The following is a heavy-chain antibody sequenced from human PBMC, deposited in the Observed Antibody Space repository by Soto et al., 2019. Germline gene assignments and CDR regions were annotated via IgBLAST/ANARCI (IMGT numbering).Heavy chain of an antibody. CDR2: IWYDGSNK. CDR1: GFTFSSYG. V-gene: IGHV3-33*01. Sequence: GGSLRLSCAASGFTFSSYGMHWVRQAPGKGLEWVAVIWYDGSNKYYADSVKGRFTISRDNSKNTLYLQMNSLRAEDTAVYYCARDFGRGLGRIYYYYGMDVWGQGTTVTVSS. D-gene: IGHD3-10*01. CDR3: ARDFGRGLGRIYYYYGMDV. J-gene: IGHJ6*02.